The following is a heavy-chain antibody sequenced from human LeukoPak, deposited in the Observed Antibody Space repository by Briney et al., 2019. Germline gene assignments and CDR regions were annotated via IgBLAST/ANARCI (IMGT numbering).Heavy chain of an antibody. CDR2: ISHNGGNK. Sequence: PGGSLRLSCAGSGFTFSGYGMHWVRQAPGKGLEWLALISHNGGNKHYGASVMGRFTISRDNSKNTLYLQMDSLRPDDTAVYYCAKDHLSTYYYDSDSFYGVVDYWGQGTLVTVSS. CDR1: GFTFSGYG. J-gene: IGHJ4*02. V-gene: IGHV3-30*18. CDR3: AKDHLSTYYYDSDSFYGVVDY. D-gene: IGHD3-22*01.